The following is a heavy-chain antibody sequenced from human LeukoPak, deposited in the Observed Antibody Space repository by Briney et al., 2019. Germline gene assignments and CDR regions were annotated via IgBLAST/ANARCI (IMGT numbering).Heavy chain of an antibody. CDR1: GFTFSSYG. Sequence: GGSLRLSCAASGFTFSSYGMHWVRQAPGKGLEWVAVIWYDGSNKYYADSVKGRFTISRDNSKNTLYLQMNSLRAEDTAVYYCAKNPDYYDSSGYPRPQDYWGQGTLVTVSS. CDR2: IWYDGSNK. D-gene: IGHD3-22*01. V-gene: IGHV3-33*06. J-gene: IGHJ4*02. CDR3: AKNPDYYDSSGYPRPQDY.